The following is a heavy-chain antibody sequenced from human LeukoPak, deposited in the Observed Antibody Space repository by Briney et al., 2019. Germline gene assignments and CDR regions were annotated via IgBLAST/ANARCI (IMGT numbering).Heavy chain of an antibody. J-gene: IGHJ4*02. Sequence: GGSLRLSCAASGFTFSAYSMSWVRQAPGKGLEWVANIKQNGSKKYYVDSVKGRFTISRDNAKNSLYLQMNSLRAEDTAVYYCARDTPGDTMVRGVIDSHFDYWGQGTLVTVSS. V-gene: IGHV3-7*01. D-gene: IGHD3-10*01. CDR1: GFTFSAYS. CDR2: IKQNGSKK. CDR3: ARDTPGDTMVRGVIDSHFDY.